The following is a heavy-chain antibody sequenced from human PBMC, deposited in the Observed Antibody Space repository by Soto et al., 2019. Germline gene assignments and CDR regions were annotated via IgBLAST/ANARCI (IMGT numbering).Heavy chain of an antibody. CDR3: ARQGRYFDWLSYWFDP. D-gene: IGHD3-9*01. Sequence: LGESLKISCKGSGYSFTSYWIGWVRQMPGKGLEWMGIIYPGDSDTRYSPSFQGQVTISADKSISTAYLQWSSLKASDTAMYYCARQGRYFDWLSYWFDPSGQGTLVTVSS. CDR2: IYPGDSDT. J-gene: IGHJ5*02. V-gene: IGHV5-51*01. CDR1: GYSFTSYW.